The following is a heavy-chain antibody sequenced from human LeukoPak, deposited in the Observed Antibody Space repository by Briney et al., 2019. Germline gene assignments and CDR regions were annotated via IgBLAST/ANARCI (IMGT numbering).Heavy chain of an antibody. CDR2: INPNSGGT. D-gene: IGHD4/OR15-4a*01. CDR1: GYTFTSYG. Sequence: GASVKVSCKASGYTFTSYGISWVRQAPGQGLEWMGWINPNSGGTNYAQKFQGRVTMTRDTSISTAYMELSRLRSDDTAVYYCAREVPRAFDIWGQGAMVTVSS. CDR3: AREVPRAFDI. J-gene: IGHJ3*02. V-gene: IGHV1-2*02.